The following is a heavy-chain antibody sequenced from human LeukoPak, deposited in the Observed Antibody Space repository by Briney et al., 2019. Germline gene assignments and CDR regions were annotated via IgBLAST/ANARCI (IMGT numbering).Heavy chain of an antibody. D-gene: IGHD5-12*01. J-gene: IGHJ6*04. CDR3: ARGWLYRPEGMDV. CDR2: ISAYNGNT. Sequence: ASVKVSFTASGYTFTIYGISWVRQAPGQEREWMGWISAYNGNTNYAQKLQGRVTMTTDTSTSTAYMELRSLRSDDTAVYYCARGWLYRPEGMDVWGKGTTVTVSS. V-gene: IGHV1-18*04. CDR1: GYTFTIYG.